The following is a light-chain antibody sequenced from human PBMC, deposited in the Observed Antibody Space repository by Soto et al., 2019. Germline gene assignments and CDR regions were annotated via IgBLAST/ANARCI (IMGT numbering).Light chain of an antibody. CDR2: AAS. V-gene: IGKV1-39*01. J-gene: IGKJ2*01. CDR3: QQSYSTPPT. Sequence: DIQMTQSPSSLSASVGDRVTITCRASQSISSYLNWYQQKPGKAPKLLIYAASSLQSAVPSRFSGSGSGTDFTLTISSLQPEDFPTYYCQQSYSTPPTFGQGTKLEIK. CDR1: QSISSY.